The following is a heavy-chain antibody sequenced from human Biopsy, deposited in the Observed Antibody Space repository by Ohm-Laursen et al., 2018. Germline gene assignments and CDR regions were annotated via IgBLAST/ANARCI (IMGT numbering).Heavy chain of an antibody. V-gene: IGHV3-23*01. CDR1: GFNSRVYP. D-gene: IGHD1-26*01. J-gene: IGHJ4*02. CDR2: IGSIDDST. Sequence: GSLRLSCAASGFNSRVYPMTWVRQAPGKGLEWVSTIGSIDDSTYYADSVKGRFIISRDSSKNTVYLQMNSLRAEDTAVYYCARDRREHYQFDSWGQGTRVTVSS. CDR3: ARDRREHYQFDS.